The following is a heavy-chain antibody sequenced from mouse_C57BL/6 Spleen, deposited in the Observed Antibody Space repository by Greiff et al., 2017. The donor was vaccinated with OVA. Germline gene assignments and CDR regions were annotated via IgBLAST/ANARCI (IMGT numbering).Heavy chain of an antibody. CDR1: GFTFSSYA. CDR3: ARGGGTWYCDV. Sequence: VQLKESGGGLVKPGGSLKLSCAASGFTFSSYAMSWVRQTPEKRLEWVATISDGGSYTYYPDNVKGRFPISRDNAKNNLYLQMSHLKSEDTARDSWARGGGTWYCDVWGTGTTGTVSS. D-gene: IGHD3-3*01. J-gene: IGHJ1*03. V-gene: IGHV5-4*01. CDR2: ISDGGSYT.